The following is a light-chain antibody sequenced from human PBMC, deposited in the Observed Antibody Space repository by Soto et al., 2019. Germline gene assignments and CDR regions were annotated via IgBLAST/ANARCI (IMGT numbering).Light chain of an antibody. CDR2: GPS. CDR3: QQYTHWPVWS. CDR1: QSISSN. V-gene: IGKV3-15*01. J-gene: IGKJ1*01. Sequence: EILLTQSPATLSVSPGERATLSCRASQSISSNLAWYQQKPGQAPRLLIYGPSTRATGVPARFSGSGSGTEFTLTISRLQSEDFAMYYCQQYTHWPVWSFGQGTKVEIK.